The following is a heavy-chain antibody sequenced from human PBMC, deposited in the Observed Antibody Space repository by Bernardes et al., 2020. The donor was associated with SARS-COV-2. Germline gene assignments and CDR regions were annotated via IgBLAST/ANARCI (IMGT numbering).Heavy chain of an antibody. Sequence: ASVKVSCKASGYPFTGYYMHWVRQAPGQGLEWMGWINPNSGGTNYAQKFQGRVTMTRDTSISTAYMELSRLRSDDTAVYYCAIPPTNYDRYGMDVWGQGTLVTVSS. V-gene: IGHV1-2*02. J-gene: IGHJ6*02. D-gene: IGHD3-22*01. CDR1: GYPFTGYY. CDR3: AIPPTNYDRYGMDV. CDR2: INPNSGGT.